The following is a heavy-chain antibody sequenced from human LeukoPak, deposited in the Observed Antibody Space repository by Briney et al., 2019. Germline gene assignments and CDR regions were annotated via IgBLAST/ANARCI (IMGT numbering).Heavy chain of an antibody. D-gene: IGHD1-26*01. V-gene: IGHV3-30*02. CDR3: AREFSGSNYGFPFDY. Sequence: PGGSLRLSCAASGFTFSSYGMHWVRQAPGKGLEWVAFIRYDGSNKYYADSVKGRFTISRDNAKNSLYLQMNSLRAEDTAVYYCAREFSGSNYGFPFDYWGQGTLVTVSS. CDR1: GFTFSSYG. CDR2: IRYDGSNK. J-gene: IGHJ4*02.